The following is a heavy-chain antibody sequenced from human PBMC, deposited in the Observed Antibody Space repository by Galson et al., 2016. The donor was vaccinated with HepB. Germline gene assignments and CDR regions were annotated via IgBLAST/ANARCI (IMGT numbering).Heavy chain of an antibody. CDR1: GFTFSSHW. D-gene: IGHD2/OR15-2a*01. Sequence: SLRLSCAASGFTFSSHWMNWVRQVPGKGLEWLVNIKGDGSEMNYADSVKGRFTISRDNAKNSLYLQMNSLRADDTALYYCVKNYDYWGQGTPVTVS. J-gene: IGHJ4*02. CDR3: VKNYDY. CDR2: IKGDGSEM. V-gene: IGHV3-7*03.